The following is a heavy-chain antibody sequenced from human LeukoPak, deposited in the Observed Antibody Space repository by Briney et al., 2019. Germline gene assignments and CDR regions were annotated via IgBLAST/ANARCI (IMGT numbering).Heavy chain of an antibody. V-gene: IGHV3-30*18. CDR3: AKSLELGAMAYYFDY. CDR2: ISYDGSNK. J-gene: IGHJ4*02. D-gene: IGHD5-18*01. Sequence: GGPLSLSCAASGFPLSSYGMHWVRKAPGKGLEGVQLISYDGSNKYYADSVKGRFAISRDNSKNTLYLQMNSLRAEDTAVYYCAKSLELGAMAYYFDYWGQGTLVTVSS. CDR1: GFPLSSYG.